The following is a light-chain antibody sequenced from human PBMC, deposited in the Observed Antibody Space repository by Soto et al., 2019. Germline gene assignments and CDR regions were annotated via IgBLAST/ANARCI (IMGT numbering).Light chain of an antibody. V-gene: IGKV3-11*01. CDR2: DAS. J-gene: IGKJ1*01. Sequence: EIVLTQSPATLSLSPGERATLSCRASQSVSSYLAWYQQKPGQAPRLLIYDASNRATGIPARFSGRGSETSFTLYSSSLQSEDFGVFYCQQYNNWPSWTFGQGTKVDI. CDR1: QSVSSY. CDR3: QQYNNWPSWT.